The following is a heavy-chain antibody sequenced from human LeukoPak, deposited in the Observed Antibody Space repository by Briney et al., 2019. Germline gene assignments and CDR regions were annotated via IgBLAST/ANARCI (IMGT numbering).Heavy chain of an antibody. CDR2: IIPILGIA. CDR1: GGTFSSYA. V-gene: IGHV1-69*04. D-gene: IGHD3-3*02. J-gene: IGHJ4*02. Sequence: SVKVSCKASGGTFSSYAISWVRQAPGQGLEWMGRIIPILGIANYAQKFQGRVTITADKSTSTVYMELSSLRSEDTAIYYCARGASRISWPGIDYWGQGTLVTVSS. CDR3: ARGASRISWPGIDY.